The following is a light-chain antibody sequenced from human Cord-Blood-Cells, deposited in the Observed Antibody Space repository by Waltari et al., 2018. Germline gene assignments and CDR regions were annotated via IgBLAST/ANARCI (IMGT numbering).Light chain of an antibody. CDR3: SSYTSSSTLEV. Sequence: QSALTQPASVSGSPGQSITISCTGTSRDVGGYNYVSWYQQHPGKAPKLMIYYVSNRPSGVSIRFSGSKSGNTASLTISGLKAEDEADYYCSSYTSSSTLEVFGTGTKVTVL. J-gene: IGLJ1*01. V-gene: IGLV2-14*01. CDR2: YVS. CDR1: SRDVGGYNY.